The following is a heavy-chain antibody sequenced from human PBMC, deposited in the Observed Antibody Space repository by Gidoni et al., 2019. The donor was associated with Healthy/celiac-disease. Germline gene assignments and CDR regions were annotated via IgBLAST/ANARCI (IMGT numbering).Heavy chain of an antibody. CDR3: ARAGEGRIAVAGILLDY. J-gene: IGHJ4*02. V-gene: IGHV3-11*06. CDR2: ISSSSSYT. D-gene: IGHD6-19*01. Sequence: QVQLVESGGGLVKPGGSLRLSCAASGFTFSDYYMSWIRQAPGKGLEWVSYISSSSSYTNDADSGKGRFTISRDNAKNSLYLQMNSLRAEDTAVYYCARAGEGRIAVAGILLDYWGQGTLVTVSS. CDR1: GFTFSDYY.